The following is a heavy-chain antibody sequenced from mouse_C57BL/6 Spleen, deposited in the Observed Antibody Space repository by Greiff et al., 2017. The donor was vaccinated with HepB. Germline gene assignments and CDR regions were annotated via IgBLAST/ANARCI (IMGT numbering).Heavy chain of an antibody. V-gene: IGHV1-81*01. Sequence: QVHVKQSGAELARPGASVKLSCKASGYTFTSYGISWVKQSTGQGLEWIGEIYPSSGNHNYNEKFKGKATLTADKSSSTAYMELRSLTSEDSAVYFCGGGFDYWGQGTTLTVSS. CDR2: IYPSSGNH. CDR3: GGGFDY. J-gene: IGHJ2*01. CDR1: GYTFTSYG.